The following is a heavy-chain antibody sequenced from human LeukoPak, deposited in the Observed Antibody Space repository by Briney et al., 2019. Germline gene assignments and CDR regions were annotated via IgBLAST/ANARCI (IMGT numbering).Heavy chain of an antibody. J-gene: IGHJ3*02. CDR3: ARDDSGRDAFGI. Sequence: GGSLRLSCAASGFTFSSYSMNWVRQAPGKGLEWVSYISSSSSTIYYADSVKGRFTISRDNAKNSLYLQMNSLRAEDTAVYYCARDDSGRDAFGIWGQGTMVTVSS. V-gene: IGHV3-48*01. CDR2: ISSSSSTI. D-gene: IGHD1-26*01. CDR1: GFTFSSYS.